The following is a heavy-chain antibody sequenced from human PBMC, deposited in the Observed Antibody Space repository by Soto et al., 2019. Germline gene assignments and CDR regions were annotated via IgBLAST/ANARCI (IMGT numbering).Heavy chain of an antibody. CDR2: ITTSDDIT. J-gene: IGHJ5*02. CDR1: GFIFKDFA. Sequence: EVQLFESGGGLVEPGESLRLSCAASGFIFKDFAMSWVRQAPGKELEWVSTITTSDDITYSADSVGGRFTISRDNSANTLFLQMSSLRGDDTATYYCTKGDSSGYFDPSSGYSTPDHWGQGTLVTVSS. D-gene: IGHD3-3*01. V-gene: IGHV3-23*01. CDR3: TKGDSSGYFDPSSGYSTPDH.